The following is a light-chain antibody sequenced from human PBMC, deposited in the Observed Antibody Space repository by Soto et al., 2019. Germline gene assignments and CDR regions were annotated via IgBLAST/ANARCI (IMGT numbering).Light chain of an antibody. V-gene: IGLV2-14*01. CDR1: SSDVGGYDY. J-gene: IGLJ2*01. CDR2: NVR. CDR3: SSYTNSGTVL. Sequence: QSALTQPASVSGSPGQSITISCTGTSSDVGGYDYDSWYQQYAGKAPKLTIYNVRNRPSGVSNRFSGSKSGNTASLTISGLQPEDEADYFCSSYTNSGTVLFGGGTKLTVL.